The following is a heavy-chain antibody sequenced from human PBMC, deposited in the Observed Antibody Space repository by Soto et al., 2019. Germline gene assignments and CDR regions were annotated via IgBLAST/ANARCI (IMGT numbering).Heavy chain of an antibody. Sequence: QVQLVQSGAEVKKPGSSVKVSCKASGGTLSSYTISWVRQAPGQGLEWMGRIIPILGIANYAQKFQGRVTITADKSTSTAYMELSSLRSEDTAVYYSAAGSGYDFYYFDYWGQGTLVTVSS. J-gene: IGHJ4*02. CDR2: IIPILGIA. CDR1: GGTLSSYT. D-gene: IGHD5-12*01. V-gene: IGHV1-69*02. CDR3: AAGSGYDFYYFDY.